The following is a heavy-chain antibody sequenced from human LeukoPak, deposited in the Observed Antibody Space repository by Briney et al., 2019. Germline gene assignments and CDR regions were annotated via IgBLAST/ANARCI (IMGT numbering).Heavy chain of an antibody. J-gene: IGHJ4*02. CDR2: IYSGGST. Sequence: GGSLRLSCAASGFTVSSNYMSWVRQAPGKGLEWVSVIYSGGSTYYADSVKGRFTISRDNSKNTLYLQMNSLRAEDTAVYYCARDAYCGGDCLGTYFDYWGQGTLVTVSS. CDR1: GFTVSSNY. CDR3: ARDAYCGGDCLGTYFDY. D-gene: IGHD2-21*02. V-gene: IGHV3-53*05.